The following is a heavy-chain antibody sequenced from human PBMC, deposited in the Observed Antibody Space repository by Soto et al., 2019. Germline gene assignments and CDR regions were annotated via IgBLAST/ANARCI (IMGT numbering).Heavy chain of an antibody. CDR2: IKQDGSEK. J-gene: IGHJ4*02. CDR1: GFTFSKYW. D-gene: IGHD5-18*01. Sequence: EVQLVESGGDLVQPGGSLRVSCAASGFTFSKYWMIWVRQAPGKVLEWVANIKQDGSEKHYVDSVKGRFIISRDNAKNSLYLEMNSLRVEDTAVYYCARDLGWLHVDYWGQGTLVTVTS. CDR3: ARDLGWLHVDY. V-gene: IGHV3-7*04.